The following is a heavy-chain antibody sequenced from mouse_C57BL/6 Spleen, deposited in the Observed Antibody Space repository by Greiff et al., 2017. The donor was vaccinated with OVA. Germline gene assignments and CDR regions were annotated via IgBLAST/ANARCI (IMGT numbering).Heavy chain of an antibody. CDR2: INYDGSST. CDR3: AREDYGSSPFAY. D-gene: IGHD1-1*01. J-gene: IGHJ3*01. CDR1: GFTFSDYY. V-gene: IGHV5-16*01. Sequence: EVQLVESEGGLVQPGRSLKLSCTASGFTFSDYYMAWVRQVPEKGLEWVANINYDGSSTYYLDSLKSRFIISRDNAKNILYLQMSSLKSEDTATYYCAREDYGSSPFAYWGQGTLVTVSA.